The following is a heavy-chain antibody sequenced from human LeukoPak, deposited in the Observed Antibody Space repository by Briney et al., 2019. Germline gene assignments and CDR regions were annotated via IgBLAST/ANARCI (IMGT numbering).Heavy chain of an antibody. CDR2: INHSGST. Sequence: SETLSLTCAVYGGSFNGYYWSWIRQPPGKGLEWIGEINHSGSTNYNPSLKSRVTISVDTPKNQFSLNLSSVTAADTAVYYRARQSGSSTWSSDYWGQGTLVTVSS. V-gene: IGHV4-34*01. CDR3: ARQSGSSTWSSDY. CDR1: GGSFNGYY. D-gene: IGHD6-13*01. J-gene: IGHJ4*02.